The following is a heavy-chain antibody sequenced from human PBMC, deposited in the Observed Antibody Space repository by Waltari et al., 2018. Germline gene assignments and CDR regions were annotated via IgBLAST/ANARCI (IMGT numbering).Heavy chain of an antibody. J-gene: IGHJ5*02. V-gene: IGHV4-39*01. CDR2: IYYSGST. D-gene: IGHD6-19*01. Sequence: QLQLQESGPGLVKPSETLSLTCTVSGGSISSSSYYWGWIRQPPGKGLEWIGSIYYSGSTYYNPSLKSRVTISVDTSKNQFSLKLSSVTAADTAVYYCASSYSSGWYERRFDPWGQGTLVTVSS. CDR1: GGSISSSSYY. CDR3: ASSYSSGWYERRFDP.